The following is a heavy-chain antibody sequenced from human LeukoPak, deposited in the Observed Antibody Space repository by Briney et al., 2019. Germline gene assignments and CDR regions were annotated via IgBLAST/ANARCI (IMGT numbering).Heavy chain of an antibody. J-gene: IGHJ6*03. CDR2: IIPIFGTA. CDR3: ARDPQPYYYDSSGYLYYMDV. CDR1: GGTFSSYA. V-gene: IGHV1-69*13. D-gene: IGHD3-22*01. Sequence: SVKVSCKASGGTFSSYAISWVRQAPGQGLEWMGGIIPIFGTANYAQKFQGRVTITADESTSTAYMELSSLRSEDTAVYYCARDPQPYYYDSSGYLYYMDVWGKGTTVTISS.